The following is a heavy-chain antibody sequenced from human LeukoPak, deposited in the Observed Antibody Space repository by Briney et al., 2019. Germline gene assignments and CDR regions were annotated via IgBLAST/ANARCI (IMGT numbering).Heavy chain of an antibody. D-gene: IGHD6-13*01. CDR1: GYSFANNW. CDR2: IDPSDSYT. CDR3: ARRNRNSWYSFDY. V-gene: IGHV5-10-1*01. Sequence: GESLKISCKGSGYSFANNWIAWVRQMPGKGLEWMGRIDPSDSYTNYSPSFQGHVTISADKYISTAYLQWSSLKASDTAMYYCARRNRNSWYSFDYWGQGSLVTVSS. J-gene: IGHJ4*02.